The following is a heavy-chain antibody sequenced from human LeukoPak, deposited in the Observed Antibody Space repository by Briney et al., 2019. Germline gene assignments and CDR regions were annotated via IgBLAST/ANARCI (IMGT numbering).Heavy chain of an antibody. Sequence: GGSLRLSCAASGFTFSSYAMSWVRQAPGKGLEWVSAISGSGGSEYYADSVEGRFTISRDNSKNTLYLQMNSLRAEDTAVYYCAKEIRWQNWFDRWAQGSLVTVSS. V-gene: IGHV3-23*01. D-gene: IGHD4-23*01. CDR3: AKEIRWQNWFDR. J-gene: IGHJ5*02. CDR2: ISGSGGSE. CDR1: GFTFSSYA.